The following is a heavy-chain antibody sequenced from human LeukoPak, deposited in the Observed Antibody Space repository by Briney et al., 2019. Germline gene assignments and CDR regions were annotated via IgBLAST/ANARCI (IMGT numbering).Heavy chain of an antibody. J-gene: IGHJ5*01. D-gene: IGHD1-26*01. CDR1: GYTFTNYD. Sequence: GASVKVSCKASGYTFTNYDISWVRQATGQGLEWMGWMNPNSGDTGYAEKFQGRVTMTRDTSTNTAYMEPTSLTSDDTAIFYCARTGMGGNVWIDSWGQGTLVTVSS. CDR3: ARTGMGGNVWIDS. CDR2: MNPNSGDT. V-gene: IGHV1-8*01.